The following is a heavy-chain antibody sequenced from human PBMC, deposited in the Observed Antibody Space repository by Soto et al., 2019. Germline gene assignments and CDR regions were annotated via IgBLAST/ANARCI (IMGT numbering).Heavy chain of an antibody. Sequence: GGSLRLSCAASGFTFSSYGMHWVRQAPGKGLEWVAVIWYDGSNKYYADSVKGRFTISRDNSKNTLYLQMNSLRAEDTAVYYCAREAEQWAPYFDYWGQGTLVTVSS. CDR1: GFTFSSYG. J-gene: IGHJ4*02. D-gene: IGHD6-19*01. CDR3: AREAEQWAPYFDY. CDR2: IWYDGSNK. V-gene: IGHV3-33*01.